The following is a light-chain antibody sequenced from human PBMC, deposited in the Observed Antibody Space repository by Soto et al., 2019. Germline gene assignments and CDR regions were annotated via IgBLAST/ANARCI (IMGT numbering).Light chain of an antibody. CDR1: NSNIGAGSG. J-gene: IGLJ2*01. Sequence: QAVVTQPPSVTGAPGQRVTISCPGNNSNIGAGSGVNWYQQFPDKAPKLLIYANTHRPSGVPDRFSGSTSATSASLAITGLQTQDEADYYCQSFDSSLTGLIFGGGTKLTVL. CDR3: QSFDSSLTGLI. V-gene: IGLV1-40*01. CDR2: ANT.